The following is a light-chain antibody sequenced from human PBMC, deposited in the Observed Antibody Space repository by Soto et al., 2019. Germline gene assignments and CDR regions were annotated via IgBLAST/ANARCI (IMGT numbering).Light chain of an antibody. J-gene: IGLJ2*01. V-gene: IGLV2-8*01. CDR2: EVS. Sequence: QSVLTQPPSASGSPGQSVTISCTGTSSDVSGYNYVSWYQQHPGKAPKLMIYEVSKRPSGVPDRFSGSKSGNTASLTVSGLQAEDEADYYCSSYAGSNNLVFGGGTKVTLL. CDR3: SSYAGSNNLV. CDR1: SSDVSGYNY.